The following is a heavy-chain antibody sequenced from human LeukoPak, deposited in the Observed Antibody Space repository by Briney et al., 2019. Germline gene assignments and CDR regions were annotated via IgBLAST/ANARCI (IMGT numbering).Heavy chain of an antibody. CDR1: GGTFSNYA. V-gene: IGHV1-69*06. CDR2: IIPIFGTA. D-gene: IGHD1-26*01. J-gene: IGHJ4*02. Sequence: ASVKVSCKASGGTFSNYAISWVRQAPGQGREWMGGIIPIFGTANYAQKFRGRVTITADKSTRTAYMELSSLRSEDTAVYYCARDMDSGPDFFDYWGLGTLVTVSS. CDR3: ARDMDSGPDFFDY.